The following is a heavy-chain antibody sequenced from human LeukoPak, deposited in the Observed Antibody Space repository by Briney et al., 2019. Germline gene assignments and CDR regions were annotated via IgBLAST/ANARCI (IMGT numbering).Heavy chain of an antibody. D-gene: IGHD3-22*01. J-gene: IGHJ4*02. CDR1: GFTFSSYW. CDR2: INSDGSST. CDR3: ARTHGPYYYDSSGYYQSSASVYYFDY. Sequence: GGSLRLSCAASGFTFSSYWMHRVRQAPGKGLVWVSRINSDGSSTSYADSVKGRFTISRDNAKNTPYLQMNSLRAEDTAVYYCARTHGPYYYDSSGYYQSSASVYYFDYWGQGTLVTVSS. V-gene: IGHV3-74*01.